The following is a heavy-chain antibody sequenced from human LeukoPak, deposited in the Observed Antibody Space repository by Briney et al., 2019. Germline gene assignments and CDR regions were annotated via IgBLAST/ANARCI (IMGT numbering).Heavy chain of an antibody. V-gene: IGHV1-18*01. CDR2: ISAYNGHT. J-gene: IGHJ3*02. CDR1: AYTFTSYG. D-gene: IGHD4-17*01. CDR3: ARGDDYGDRNDAFDI. Sequence: ASVTVSCKASAYTFTSYGISWVPQAPPQELERIGWISAYNGHTNYAQRSQGRVTMTTDTSTSTAYIELRSLRSDDTAVYYCARGDDYGDRNDAFDIWGQGTMVTASS.